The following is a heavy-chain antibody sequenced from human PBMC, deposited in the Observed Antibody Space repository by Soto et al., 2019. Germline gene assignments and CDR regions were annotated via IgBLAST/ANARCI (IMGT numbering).Heavy chain of an antibody. CDR3: ARQEGYYYGSGSYDY. V-gene: IGHV3-64*01. CDR2: ISSNGGST. CDR1: GFTFSSYA. J-gene: IGHJ4*02. Sequence: GESLKISCAASGFTFSSYAMHWVRQAPGKGLEYVSAISSNGGSTYYANSVKGRFTISRDNSKNTLYLQMGSLRAEDMAVYYCARQEGYYYGSGSYDYWGQGTLVTVSS. D-gene: IGHD3-10*01.